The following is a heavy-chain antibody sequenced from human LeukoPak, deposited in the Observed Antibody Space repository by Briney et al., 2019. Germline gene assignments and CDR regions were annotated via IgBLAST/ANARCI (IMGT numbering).Heavy chain of an antibody. J-gene: IGHJ4*02. D-gene: IGHD3-3*01. V-gene: IGHV3-7*02. CDR2: RKQDGREK. Sequence: GGSLRLSCAASGLAFSSNWMTWVRQAPGKGLEWVATRKQDGREKYYVASVKGRFTISRDNAKNTLYLQMNSLRAEDTAVYYCARVSSVEWLFPDYWGQGTLVTVSS. CDR1: GLAFSSNW. CDR3: ARVSSVEWLFPDY.